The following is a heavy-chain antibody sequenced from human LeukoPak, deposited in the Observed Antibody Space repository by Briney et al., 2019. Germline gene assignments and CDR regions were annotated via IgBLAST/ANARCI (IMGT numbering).Heavy chain of an antibody. CDR3: ARVGVVPAAMTYYYYYMDV. J-gene: IGHJ6*03. V-gene: IGHV1-18*04. D-gene: IGHD2-2*01. CDR1: GYTFTGYY. Sequence: GASVKVSCKASGYTFTGYYMHWVRQTPGQGLEWMGWISAYNGNTNYAQKLQGRVTMTTDTSTSTAYMELRSLRSDDTAVYYCARVGVVPAAMTYYYYYMDVWGKGTTVTISS. CDR2: ISAYNGNT.